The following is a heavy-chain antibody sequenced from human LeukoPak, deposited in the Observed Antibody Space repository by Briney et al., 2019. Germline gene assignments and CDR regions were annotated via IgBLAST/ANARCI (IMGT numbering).Heavy chain of an antibody. D-gene: IGHD5-12*01. V-gene: IGHV3-64*01. CDR2: ISSNGGST. J-gene: IGHJ5*02. CDR3: AREHSGYDALFGVCWFDP. Sequence: GGSLRLSCAASGFTFSSYAMHWVRQAPGKGLEYVSAISSNGGSTYYANSVKGRFTISRDNSKNTLYLQMGSLRAEDMAVYYCAREHSGYDALFGVCWFDPWGQGTLVTVSS. CDR1: GFTFSSYA.